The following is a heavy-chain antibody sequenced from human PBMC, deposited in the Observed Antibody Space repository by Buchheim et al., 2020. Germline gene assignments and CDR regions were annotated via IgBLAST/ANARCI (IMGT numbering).Heavy chain of an antibody. Sequence: EVQLVESGGGSVQPGGSLRLSCAASGFTFSRYSMNWARQAPGKGLEWVSYMTGDEKTIYYTDSVKGRFTISRDNARNLLYLQMHSLRVDDTALYYCARSVQFGMDVWGQGIT. V-gene: IGHV3-48*01. CDR2: MTGDEKTI. J-gene: IGHJ6*02. CDR1: GFTFSRYS. CDR3: ARSVQFGMDV.